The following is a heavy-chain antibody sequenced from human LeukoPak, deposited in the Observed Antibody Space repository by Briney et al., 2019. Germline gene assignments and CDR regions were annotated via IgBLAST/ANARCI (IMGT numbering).Heavy chain of an antibody. V-gene: IGHV3-74*01. Sequence: GGSLRLSCAASGFXFSNYNMHWVRQAPGKGLLWVSRINGDGSSTTYADSVKGRFTISRDNAKSTLYLQMDSLRAEDTAVYYCARALPSGEDSWGQGTLVTVSS. CDR3: ARALPSGEDS. J-gene: IGHJ4*02. CDR2: INGDGSST. CDR1: GFXFSNYN. D-gene: IGHD6-25*01.